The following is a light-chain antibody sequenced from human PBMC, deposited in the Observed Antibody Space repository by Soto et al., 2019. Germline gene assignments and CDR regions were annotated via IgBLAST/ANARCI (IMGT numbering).Light chain of an antibody. CDR1: QSVGSTY. Sequence: EVVLTQSPDTLSLSPGERATISCRASQSVGSTYLAWYQHRNGQPPSLLIYGAFSRATGISHRFSGSGSETHFTLTINGLEPEDFAVYFCHQYGTSPSTFGQGTKLEI. CDR3: HQYGTSPST. J-gene: IGKJ2*01. CDR2: GAF. V-gene: IGKV3-20*01.